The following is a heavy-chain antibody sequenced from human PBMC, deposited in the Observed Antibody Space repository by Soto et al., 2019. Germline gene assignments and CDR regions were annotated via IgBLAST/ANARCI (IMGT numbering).Heavy chain of an antibody. D-gene: IGHD2-8*02. V-gene: IGHV4-4*02. CDR3: TRGFQYWLPTFF. CDR2: VSLADRS. Sequence: SETLSLTCSVSGVSIVNGNWWGWVRQSPGRGLEWIGEVSLADRSYYSPSLKSRVTISMDESKNQFSLILTSVTAADAGMYFCTRGFQYWLPTFFWVHGTRVTVSS. J-gene: IGHJ4*01. CDR1: GVSIVNGNW.